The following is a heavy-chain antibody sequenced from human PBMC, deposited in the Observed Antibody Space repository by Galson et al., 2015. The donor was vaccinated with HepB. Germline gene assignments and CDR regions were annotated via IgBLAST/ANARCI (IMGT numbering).Heavy chain of an antibody. CDR2: ISGSGGST. J-gene: IGHJ4*02. V-gene: IGHV3-23*01. CDR3: AKDRSRYYGSGSNFDY. CDR1: GFTFSSYA. D-gene: IGHD3-10*01. Sequence: SLRLSCAASGFTFSSYAMSWVRQAPGKGLEWVSAISGSGGSTYYADSVKGRFTISRDNSKNTLYLQMNSLRAEDTAVYYCAKDRSRYYGSGSNFDYWGQGTLVTVSS.